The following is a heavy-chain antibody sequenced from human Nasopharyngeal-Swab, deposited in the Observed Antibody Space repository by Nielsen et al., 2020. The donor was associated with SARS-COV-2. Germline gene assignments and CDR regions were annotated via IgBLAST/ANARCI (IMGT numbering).Heavy chain of an antibody. CDR1: GFTFSNAG. D-gene: IGHD4-17*01. J-gene: IGHJ4*02. CDR2: SKRKTDGGTT. Sequence: GGSLRLSCAASGFTFSNAGMSWVRQAPGKGLEWVGRSKRKTDGGTTDYAAPVKGRFTISRDDSKNTLYLQMNSLKTEDTAVYYCTTDLHDYGDLDYWGQGTLVTVSS. V-gene: IGHV3-15*01. CDR3: TTDLHDYGDLDY.